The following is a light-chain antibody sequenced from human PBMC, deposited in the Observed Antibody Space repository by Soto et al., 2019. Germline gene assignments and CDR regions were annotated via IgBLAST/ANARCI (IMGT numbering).Light chain of an antibody. Sequence: DIQMTQSPSTLSASVGDRVTITCRASQGISSWLAWYQQKPGKAPQLLIYDATSLESGVPSRFGGSGSGTELTLNIRSLQSNDFATYHCQLYNSYMHTFGQGTKVEIK. V-gene: IGKV1-5*01. CDR1: QGISSW. J-gene: IGKJ2*01. CDR2: DAT. CDR3: QLYNSYMHT.